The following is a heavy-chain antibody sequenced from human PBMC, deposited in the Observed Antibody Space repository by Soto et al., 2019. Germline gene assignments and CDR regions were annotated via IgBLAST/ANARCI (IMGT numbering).Heavy chain of an antibody. V-gene: IGHV1-3*01. J-gene: IGHJ4*02. CDR2: INAGNSDT. CDR1: GYTFTSYA. CDR3: SRDLFSCGNDCYDDS. Sequence: ASVKVSCKASGYTFTSYAMHWVRQAPGQRLEWMGWINAGNSDTKYSRKFQGRVTITSDTSASTAYMEMNNLRAEDTAVYYCSRDLFSCGNDCYDDSWGQGTLVTVSS. D-gene: IGHD2-21*02.